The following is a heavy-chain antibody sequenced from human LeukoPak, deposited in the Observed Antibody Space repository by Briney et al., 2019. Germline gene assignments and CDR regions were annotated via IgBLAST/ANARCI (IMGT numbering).Heavy chain of an antibody. Sequence: PGGSLRLSCAASGFTLNSYVMSWVRQAPGRGLEWVANINKNGSEENYLDSVKGRSTVSRDNAKNLLYLQMNSLRGEDTAVYYCDRSNPKRNALDLWGQGTMVTISS. CDR1: GFTLNSYV. V-gene: IGHV3-7*01. J-gene: IGHJ3*01. CDR3: DRSNPKRNALDL. CDR2: INKNGSEE. D-gene: IGHD1-14*01.